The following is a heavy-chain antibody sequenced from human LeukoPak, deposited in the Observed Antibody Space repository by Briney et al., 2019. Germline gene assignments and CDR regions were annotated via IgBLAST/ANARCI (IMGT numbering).Heavy chain of an antibody. V-gene: IGHV1-69*04. CDR1: GGAFSSYT. Sequence: SVKVSCKASGGAFSSYTISWVRQAPGQGLEWMGRIIPIPGIANYAQKFQGRVTITADKSTSTAYMELSSLRSEDTAVYYCARDKIAAAGNFDYWGQGTLVTVSS. J-gene: IGHJ4*02. D-gene: IGHD6-13*01. CDR2: IIPIPGIA. CDR3: ARDKIAAAGNFDY.